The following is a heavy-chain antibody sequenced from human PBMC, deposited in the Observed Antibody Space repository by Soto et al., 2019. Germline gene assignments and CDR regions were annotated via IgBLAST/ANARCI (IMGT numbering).Heavy chain of an antibody. D-gene: IGHD3-3*01. CDR1: GGPFDGYD. CDR3: ARGVDSWSGYLF. Sequence: SVTVSLASALYGGPFDGYDWRWIRQSPGKGLEWIGEIHHSGSTKYNPSLKSRVSLAVDTSTKQFSLKRTSMTAADRGVYYCARGVDSWSGYLFWGQGTPVTVS. CDR2: IHHSGST. J-gene: IGHJ4*02. V-gene: IGHV4-34*01.